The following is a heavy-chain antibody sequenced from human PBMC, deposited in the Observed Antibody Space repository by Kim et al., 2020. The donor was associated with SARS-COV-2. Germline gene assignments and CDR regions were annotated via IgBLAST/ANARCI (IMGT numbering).Heavy chain of an antibody. CDR3: ARAGYSSSWYGEKNWFDP. V-gene: IGHV4-34*01. D-gene: IGHD6-13*01. Sequence: KSRVTISVDTSKNQFSLKLSSVTAADTAVYYCARAGYSSSWYGEKNWFDPWGQGTLVTVSS. J-gene: IGHJ5*02.